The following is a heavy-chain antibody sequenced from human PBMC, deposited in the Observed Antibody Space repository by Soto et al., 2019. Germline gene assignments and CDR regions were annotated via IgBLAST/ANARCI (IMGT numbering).Heavy chain of an antibody. Sequence: GASVKVSCKASGYTFTDYGISWVRQAPGEGLEWMGRIIPMVGVAISAQKYQDRVKITADKSTNTAYMEISSLRAEDTAVYYCAKARIAAAGSPPHYWGQGTLVTVS. J-gene: IGHJ4*02. CDR3: AKARIAAAGSPPHY. CDR1: GYTFTDYG. V-gene: IGHV1-69*04. D-gene: IGHD6-13*01. CDR2: IIPMVGVA.